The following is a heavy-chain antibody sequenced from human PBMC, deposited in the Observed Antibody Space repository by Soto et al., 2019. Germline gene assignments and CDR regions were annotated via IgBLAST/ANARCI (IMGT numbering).Heavy chain of an antibody. CDR2: IIPILGIA. J-gene: IGHJ4*02. V-gene: IGHV1-69*08. D-gene: IGHD6-13*01. Sequence: QVQLVQSGAEVKKPGSSVKVSCKASGGTFSSYTISWVRQAPGQGLEWMGRIIPILGIANYAQKFQGRVTITADKSTSTAYMELSSLRSEDTAVYYCARDYRPSIAAAGFYSDYWGQGTLVTVSS. CDR3: ARDYRPSIAAAGFYSDY. CDR1: GGTFSSYT.